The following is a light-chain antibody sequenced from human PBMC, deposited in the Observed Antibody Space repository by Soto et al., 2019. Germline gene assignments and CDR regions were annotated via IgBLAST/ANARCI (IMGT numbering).Light chain of an antibody. CDR1: TGPVPSGHY. V-gene: IGLV7-46*01. Sequence: QAVVTQEPSLPVSPGVTVTLTCGSSTGPVPSGHYPYWLQQKPGQAPRTLIYDPSNTVSWTPARFSGSLLGGKAALTLSGAEPEDEAEYYCLLFYGGVRVFGGGTKLTVL. CDR3: LLFYGGVRV. J-gene: IGLJ3*02. CDR2: DPS.